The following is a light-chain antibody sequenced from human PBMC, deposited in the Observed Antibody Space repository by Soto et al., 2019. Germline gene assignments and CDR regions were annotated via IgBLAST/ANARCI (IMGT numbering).Light chain of an antibody. Sequence: SYELTQPPSVSVAPGQTAKNTCGGAKIGSKIAHWYKQRPGQAPVAVVFDATDRPSGIPDRISASRSGDTATLTISRGDAGDEADYYCQVWASTAEFFVFGSGTKLTVL. CDR3: QVWASTAEFFV. CDR2: DAT. J-gene: IGLJ1*01. CDR1: KIGSKI. V-gene: IGLV3-21*02.